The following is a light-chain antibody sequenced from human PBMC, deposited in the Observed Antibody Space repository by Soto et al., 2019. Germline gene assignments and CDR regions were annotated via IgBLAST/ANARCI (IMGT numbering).Light chain of an antibody. V-gene: IGLV2-8*01. CDR2: EVT. CDR1: SSDVGGYNY. Sequence: QSALTQPPSASGSPGQSVTISCTGTSSDVGGYNYVSWYQQHPGKVPKLMVYEVTKRPSGVTDRFSGSKSGNTASLTVSGLQAEEEADYYCTSYAGGNNVFGTGTKLTVL. J-gene: IGLJ1*01. CDR3: TSYAGGNNV.